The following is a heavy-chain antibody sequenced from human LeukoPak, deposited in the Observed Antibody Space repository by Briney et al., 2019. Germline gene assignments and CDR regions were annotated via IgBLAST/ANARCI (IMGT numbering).Heavy chain of an antibody. V-gene: IGHV3-7*01. J-gene: IGHJ4*02. Sequence: GGSLRLSCAASGFTFSSYWMSWVRQAPGKGLEWVANIKQDGSEKYYVDSVKGRFTISRDNAKNSLYLQMNSLRAEDTAVYYCARMNGIVVAGPRVYYFDYWGQGTLVTVSS. CDR1: GFTFSSYW. D-gene: IGHD6-19*01. CDR2: IKQDGSEK. CDR3: ARMNGIVVAGPRVYYFDY.